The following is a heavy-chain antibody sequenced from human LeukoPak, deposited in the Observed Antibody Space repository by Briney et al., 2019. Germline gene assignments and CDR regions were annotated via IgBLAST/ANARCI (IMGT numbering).Heavy chain of an antibody. J-gene: IGHJ3*02. CDR1: GFSFSSYW. Sequence: GGSLRLSCAASGFSFSSYWMHWVRQAPGKGLVWVSRINTDGSRTSQADSVKGRSTISRDNAKYTLYLQMNSLRAEDTAVYYCAVPVVGDAFDIWGQGTMVTVSS. CDR2: INTDGSRT. D-gene: IGHD2-15*01. V-gene: IGHV3-74*01. CDR3: AVPVVGDAFDI.